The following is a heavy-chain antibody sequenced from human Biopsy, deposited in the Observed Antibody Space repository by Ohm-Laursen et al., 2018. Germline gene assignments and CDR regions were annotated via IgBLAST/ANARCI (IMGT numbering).Heavy chain of an antibody. V-gene: IGHV4-59*08. Sequence: GTLSLTCTVSSGPISSYYWSWIRQPPGKGLEWIGYISYSGNTNYNPSLKSRVTMSVDTSKNQFSLKVYSVTAAGTAIYYCATTTMDTSGWYGNYFDSWGQGALVTVSS. CDR3: ATTTMDTSGWYGNYFDS. J-gene: IGHJ4*02. CDR1: SGPISSYY. D-gene: IGHD6-19*01. CDR2: ISYSGNT.